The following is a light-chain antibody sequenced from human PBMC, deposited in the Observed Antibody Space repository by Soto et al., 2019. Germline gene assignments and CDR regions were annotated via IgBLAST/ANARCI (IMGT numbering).Light chain of an antibody. Sequence: SYELTQPASVSPSPGQTAKITCGGVDNGRERVHWYHQKPRQAPVLVVFDGSDRASGIPGRFAGCNFCYTATLISRRNAAGEEADYYCHVWNSRSDNSVFGSGTKVTVL. CDR2: DGS. CDR3: HVWNSRSDNSV. CDR1: DNGRER. J-gene: IGLJ1*01. V-gene: IGLV3-21*02.